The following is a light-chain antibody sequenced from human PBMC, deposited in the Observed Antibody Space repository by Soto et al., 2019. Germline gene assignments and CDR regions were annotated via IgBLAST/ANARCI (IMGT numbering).Light chain of an antibody. CDR3: NQYDYWPIT. CDR2: GAS. Sequence: EVVMTQSPATLSMSPGESATLSCRASQSVSSNLAWYQQKPGQAPRLLFYGASTSATGIPSRFSGSGSGTDFTLNISNLQSEDFAVYYCNQYDYWPITFGGGTKVEMK. CDR1: QSVSSN. V-gene: IGKV3D-15*01. J-gene: IGKJ4*01.